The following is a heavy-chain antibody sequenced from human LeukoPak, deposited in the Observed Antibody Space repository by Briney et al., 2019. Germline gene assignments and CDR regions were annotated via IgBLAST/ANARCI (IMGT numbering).Heavy chain of an antibody. J-gene: IGHJ6*03. V-gene: IGHV1-2*02. CDR2: INPNSGGT. D-gene: IGHD1-26*01. Sequence: GASVKVSCKASGYTFTGYYMHWVRQAPGQGLEWMGWINPNSGGTNYAQKFQGRVTITADESTSTAYMELSSLRSEDTAVYYCARVSGSYAGYYYYYMDVWGKGTTVTVSS. CDR1: GYTFTGYY. CDR3: ARVSGSYAGYYYYYMDV.